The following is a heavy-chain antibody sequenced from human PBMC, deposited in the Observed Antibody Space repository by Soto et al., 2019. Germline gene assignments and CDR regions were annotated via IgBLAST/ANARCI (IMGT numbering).Heavy chain of an antibody. V-gene: IGHV4-39*01. CDR1: GDSISSSNYY. D-gene: IGHD7-27*01. Sequence: QLQLQESGPGLVKPSETLSLTCTVSGDSISSSNYYWAWIRQPPGKGLEWIGSIYSSGSTYYNPSLKSRVTISVDTSKNQFSLKLSSVTAADTAVYYCARTTNSGRLNFDYWGQGTLVTVSS. J-gene: IGHJ4*02. CDR3: ARTTNSGRLNFDY. CDR2: IYSSGST.